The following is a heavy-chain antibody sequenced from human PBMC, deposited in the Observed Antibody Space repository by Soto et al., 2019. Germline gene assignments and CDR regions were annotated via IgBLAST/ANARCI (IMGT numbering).Heavy chain of an antibody. J-gene: IGHJ6*02. Sequence: EVRLLESGGGFIHPGGSPRLSCAASGFSFSSFAMNWVRQAPGKGLEWVSIISGSADSTFYADSVKGRFTISRDNSKSTLYLQINSLRAEDTAVYYCAKTRGAMIYAISVYGMDVWGQGTTVTVSS. CDR2: ISGSADST. D-gene: IGHD2-8*01. V-gene: IGHV3-23*01. CDR3: AKTRGAMIYAISVYGMDV. CDR1: GFSFSSFA.